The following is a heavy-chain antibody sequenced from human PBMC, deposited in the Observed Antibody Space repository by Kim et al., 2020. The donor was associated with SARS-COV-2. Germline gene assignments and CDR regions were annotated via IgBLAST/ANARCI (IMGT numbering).Heavy chain of an antibody. Sequence: GGSLRLSCAASGFTFSSYAMHWVRQAPGKGLEWVAVISYDGSNKYYADSVKGRFTISRDNSKNTLYLQMNSLRAEDTAVYYCARVGYGGYVNYFDYWGQG. CDR3: ARVGYGGYVNYFDY. D-gene: IGHD5-12*01. J-gene: IGHJ4*02. CDR1: GFTFSSYA. V-gene: IGHV3-30*04. CDR2: ISYDGSNK.